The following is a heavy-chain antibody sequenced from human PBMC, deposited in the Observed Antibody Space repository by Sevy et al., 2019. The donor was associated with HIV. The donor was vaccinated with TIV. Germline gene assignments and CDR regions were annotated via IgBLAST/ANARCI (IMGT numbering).Heavy chain of an antibody. CDR2: TSYRSKGYN. D-gene: IGHD6-13*01. V-gene: IGHV6-1*01. J-gene: IGHJ4*02. CDR3: ARDRGSSSRPFDY. CDR1: GASVSSNSAV. Sequence: SQTLSLTSAISGASVSSNSAVWNWIRQSPSRGLEWLGRTSYRSKGYNDYAESEKSRITINPDTSKNQFSLQLNSVTPEDTAVYYCARDRGSSSRPFDYWGQGTLVTVSS.